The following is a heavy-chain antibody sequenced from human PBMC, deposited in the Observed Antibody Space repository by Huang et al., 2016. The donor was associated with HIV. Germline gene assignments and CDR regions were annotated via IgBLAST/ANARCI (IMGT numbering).Heavy chain of an antibody. D-gene: IGHD3-3*01. CDR1: GYTFNDYY. Sequence: QVQLVQSGAEVKKPGASVRVSCKTSGYTFNDYYIPWVRQAPGQGLEGMGWINPKTGYTNDAKRFKGRVTGTRDTSISTAYMELTRLISADTAVYYCARGGTSWTFALDYWGQGAPVTVSS. CDR3: ARGGTSWTFALDY. V-gene: IGHV1-2*02. J-gene: IGHJ4*02. CDR2: INPKTGYT.